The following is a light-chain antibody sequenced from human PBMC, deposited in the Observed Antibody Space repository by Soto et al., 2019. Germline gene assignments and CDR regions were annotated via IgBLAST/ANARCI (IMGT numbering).Light chain of an antibody. CDR3: QQYNNWPPALT. CDR1: QSVLFAAKNKNY. V-gene: IGKV4-1*01. CDR2: WAS. Sequence: DIVMTQSPDSLAVSLGERATINCKSSQSVLFAAKNKNYLAWFQQKPGQPPKLLLYWASTRESGVPDRFSGSGAETEFTLTISSLQSEDFAVYYCQQYNNWPPALTFGGGTKVEIK. J-gene: IGKJ4*01.